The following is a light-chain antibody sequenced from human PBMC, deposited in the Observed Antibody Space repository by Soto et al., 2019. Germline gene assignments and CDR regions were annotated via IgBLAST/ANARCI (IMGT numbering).Light chain of an antibody. CDR3: QQAYGFAFT. J-gene: IGKJ3*01. CDR1: QGISTW. Sequence: DIQMTQSPSSVSASLGDRVTINCRASQGISTWLAWYQQKPGRAPKLLIYAASGLQSGVPSRFSGSGSGTDFTLTISSLQPEDVATYHCQQAYGFAFTFGPGTKVDV. V-gene: IGKV1-12*01. CDR2: AAS.